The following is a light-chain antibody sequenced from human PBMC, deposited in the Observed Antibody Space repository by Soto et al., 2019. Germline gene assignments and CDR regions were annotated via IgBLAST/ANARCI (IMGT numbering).Light chain of an antibody. J-gene: IGLJ1*01. CDR2: DVT. Sequence: QSALTQPASVSGSPGQSITISCTGTSSDVGDNNYVSWYQQHPGKAPKLMIYDVTHRPSGISNRFSGSKSGNTASLTISGLRAEDEADYYCSSYTSSSTLYVFGTGTQLTVL. CDR3: SSYTSSSTLYV. V-gene: IGLV2-14*01. CDR1: SSDVGDNNY.